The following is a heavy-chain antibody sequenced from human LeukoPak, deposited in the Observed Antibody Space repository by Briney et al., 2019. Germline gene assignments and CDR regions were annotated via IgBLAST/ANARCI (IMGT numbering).Heavy chain of an antibody. V-gene: IGHV3-30*04. J-gene: IGHJ4*02. D-gene: IGHD6-13*01. CDR3: ARSPGKQQLVRPFDY. CDR1: GFTFSSYA. CDR2: ISYDGSNK. Sequence: PGGSLRLSCAASGFTFSSYAMHWVRQAPGKGLEWVAVISYDGSNKYYADSVKGRFTISRDNSKNTLHLQMNSLRAEDTAVYYCARSPGKQQLVRPFDYWGQGTLVTVSS.